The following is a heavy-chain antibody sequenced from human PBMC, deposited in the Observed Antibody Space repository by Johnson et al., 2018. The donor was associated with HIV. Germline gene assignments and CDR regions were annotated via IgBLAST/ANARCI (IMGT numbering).Heavy chain of an antibody. D-gene: IGHD6-19*01. J-gene: IGHJ3*02. V-gene: IGHV3-7*02. CDR2: IKQDGSEK. Sequence: VESGGGVGQPGRSLKVPCAASGFTFISYDTQWVRQAPGKGLEWVANIKQDGSEKYYVDSVKGRFTLSRDNAKNSLYLQMNSLRAEDTAVYYCAKVAVATAAGGVALDIWGPGTMVTVSA. CDR3: AKVAVATAAGGVALDI. CDR1: GFTFISYD.